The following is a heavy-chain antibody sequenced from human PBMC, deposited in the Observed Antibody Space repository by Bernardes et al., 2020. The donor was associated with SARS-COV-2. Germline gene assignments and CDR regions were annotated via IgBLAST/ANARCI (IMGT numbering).Heavy chain of an antibody. Sequence: VGSLILSCAASGFTFSSYWMSWVRQAPGKGLEWVANIKQDGSEKYYVDSVKGRFTISRDNAKNSLYLQMNSLRAEDTAVYYCARPVTTVSFTFDYWGQGTLVTVSS. CDR2: IKQDGSEK. D-gene: IGHD4-4*01. CDR3: ARPVTTVSFTFDY. J-gene: IGHJ4*02. CDR1: GFTFSSYW. V-gene: IGHV3-7*01.